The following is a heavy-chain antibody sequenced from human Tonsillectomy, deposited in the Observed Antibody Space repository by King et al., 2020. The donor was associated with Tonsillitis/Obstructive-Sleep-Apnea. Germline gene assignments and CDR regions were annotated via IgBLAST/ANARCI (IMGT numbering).Heavy chain of an antibody. D-gene: IGHD4-11*01. V-gene: IGHV3-33*01. CDR1: GFTFSSYG. CDR3: ARGGVQKHLPFDY. J-gene: IGHJ4*02. CDR2: IWYDGSNK. Sequence: QLVQSGGGVVQPGRSLRLSCAASGFTFSSYGMHWVRQAPGKGLEWVAVIWYDGSNKYYADSVKGRFTISRDNSKNTLYLQMNSLRAEDTAVYYCARGGVQKHLPFDYWGQGTLVTVSS.